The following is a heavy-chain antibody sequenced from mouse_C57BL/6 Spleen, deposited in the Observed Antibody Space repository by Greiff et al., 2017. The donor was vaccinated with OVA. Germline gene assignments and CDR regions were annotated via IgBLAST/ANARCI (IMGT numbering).Heavy chain of an antibody. V-gene: IGHV1-64*01. CDR2: IHPNSGST. D-gene: IGHD1-1*01. Sequence: QVQLQQSGAELVKPGASVKLSCKASGYTFTSYWMHWVKQRPGQGLEWIGMIHPNSGSTNYNEKFKSKATLTVDKSSSTAYMQLSSLTSEDSAVYYCARELRNYYDYWGQGTTLTVSS. CDR1: GYTFTSYW. CDR3: ARELRNYYDY. J-gene: IGHJ2*01.